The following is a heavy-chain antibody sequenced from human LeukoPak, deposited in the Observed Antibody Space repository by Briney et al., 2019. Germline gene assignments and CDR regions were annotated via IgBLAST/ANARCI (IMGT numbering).Heavy chain of an antibody. Sequence: PGGSLRLSCAASGFTFSSYAMSWVRQAPGKGLEWVSAISGSGGSTYYADSVKGRFTISRDNSKNTLYLQMNSLRADDTAVFYCAKVPNNSGWYYFDYWGQGTLVTVSS. D-gene: IGHD6-19*01. V-gene: IGHV3-23*01. CDR1: GFTFSSYA. J-gene: IGHJ4*02. CDR3: AKVPNNSGWYYFDY. CDR2: ISGSGGST.